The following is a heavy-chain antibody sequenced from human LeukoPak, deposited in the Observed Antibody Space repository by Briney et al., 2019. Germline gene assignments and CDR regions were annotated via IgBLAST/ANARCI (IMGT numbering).Heavy chain of an antibody. Sequence: ASVKVSCKASGYTFTSYDINWVRQATGQGLEWMGWMNPNSGNTGYAQKFQGRVTITRNTSISTAYMELSSLRSEDTAVYYCARGDYYDSSGYPTGGYFDYWGQGTLVTVSS. D-gene: IGHD3-22*01. CDR3: ARGDYYDSSGYPTGGYFDY. CDR2: MNPNSGNT. V-gene: IGHV1-8*03. CDR1: GYTFTSYD. J-gene: IGHJ4*02.